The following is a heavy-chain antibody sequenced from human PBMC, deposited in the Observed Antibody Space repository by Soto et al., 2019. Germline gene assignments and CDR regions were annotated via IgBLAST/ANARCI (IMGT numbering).Heavy chain of an antibody. CDR1: GYTFDYYG. V-gene: IGHV3-48*02. Sequence: SLRLSCAASGYTFDYYGVTWVRQAPGKGLEWISYINDDSTTIYYADSVKGRFTISRDNAKNSLYLQMNSLRDEDTAVYYCARSGYGPYYFDYWGQGTLVTVSS. CDR3: ARSGYGPYYFDY. CDR2: INDDSTTI. D-gene: IGHD5-18*01. J-gene: IGHJ4*02.